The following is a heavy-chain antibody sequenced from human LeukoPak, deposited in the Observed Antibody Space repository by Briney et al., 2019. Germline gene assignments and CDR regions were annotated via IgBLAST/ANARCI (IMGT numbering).Heavy chain of an antibody. CDR1: EFTFSSFA. J-gene: IGHJ5*02. V-gene: IGHV3-30*04. CDR3: ARDAVAGTSGNWFDP. D-gene: IGHD6-19*01. Sequence: GGSLRLSCAASEFTFSSFAMYWVRQAPGKGLEWVAVISYDGSDKYYADSVKGRFTISRDNSKNTLYLQMNSLRAEDTAVYYCARDAVAGTSGNWFDPWGQGTLVTVSS. CDR2: ISYDGSDK.